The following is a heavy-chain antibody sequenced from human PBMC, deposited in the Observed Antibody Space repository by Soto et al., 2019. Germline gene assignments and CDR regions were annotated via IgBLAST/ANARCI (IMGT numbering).Heavy chain of an antibody. V-gene: IGHV3-9*01. CDR3: AKDHYGSAIYGMDV. CDR2: IAWNSDII. CDR1: GFRFEDYA. D-gene: IGHD3-10*01. J-gene: IGHJ6*02. Sequence: EVQLVESGGGLVQPGRSLRLSCAASGFRFEDYAMHWVRQAPGKGLEWVSGIAWNSDIIGYADSVKGRFTISRDNGKNSLYQQMNSLRPQDTALYYCAKDHYGSAIYGMDVWGQGTTVTVSS.